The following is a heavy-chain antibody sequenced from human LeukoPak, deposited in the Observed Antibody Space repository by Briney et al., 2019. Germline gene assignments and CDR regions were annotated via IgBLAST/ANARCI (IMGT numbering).Heavy chain of an antibody. CDR2: IYHSGST. D-gene: IGHD2-2*01. CDR3: ARSSPPYCSSASCLPYNWFDP. Sequence: SETLSLTCAVSGYSISSGYYWGWIRQPAGKGLEWIGSIYHSGSTYYNPSLKSRVTISVDTSKNQFSLKLSSVTAADTAVYYCARSSPPYCSSASCLPYNWFDPWGQGTLVTVSS. V-gene: IGHV4-38-2*01. CDR1: GYSISSGYY. J-gene: IGHJ5*02.